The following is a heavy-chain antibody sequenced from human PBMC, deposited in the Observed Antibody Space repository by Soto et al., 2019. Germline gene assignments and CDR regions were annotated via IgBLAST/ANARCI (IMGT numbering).Heavy chain of an antibody. Sequence: ASVKVSCKASGYTFTSYGFSWVRQAPGQGLEWMGWISAYNGNTNYAQKLQGRVTMTTDTSTSTAYMELSRLRSDDTAVYYCARGGGPYNWNSPCYYYGMAGWGQGTTVTVAS. D-gene: IGHD1-7*01. CDR1: GYTFTSYG. CDR3: ARGGGPYNWNSPCYYYGMAG. J-gene: IGHJ6*01. CDR2: ISAYNGNT. V-gene: IGHV1-18*01.